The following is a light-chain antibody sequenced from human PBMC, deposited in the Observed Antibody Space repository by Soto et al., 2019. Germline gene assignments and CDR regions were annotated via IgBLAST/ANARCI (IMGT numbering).Light chain of an antibody. Sequence: QSALTQPASVSGSPGRSITISCTGTSSDVGGYNYVSWYQHHPGKAPKLIIYEVSNRPSGVSNRFSASKSGNTASLTISGLQAEDEADYYCSSFTSNSSVVFGGGTKLTVL. CDR3: SSFTSNSSVV. V-gene: IGLV2-14*01. CDR1: SSDVGGYNY. CDR2: EVS. J-gene: IGLJ2*01.